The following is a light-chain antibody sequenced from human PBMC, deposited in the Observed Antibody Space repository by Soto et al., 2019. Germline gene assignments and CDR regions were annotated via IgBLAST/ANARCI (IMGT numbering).Light chain of an antibody. CDR3: SSYTSSSTLYV. Sequence: QSALTQPPSASGSPGQSVTISCTGTSSDVGGYNYVSWYQQHPGKAPKLMIYEVSNRPSGVSNRFPGSKSGNTASLTISGLQAEDEADYYCSSYTSSSTLYVFGTGTKVTVL. CDR2: EVS. CDR1: SSDVGGYNY. V-gene: IGLV2-14*01. J-gene: IGLJ1*01.